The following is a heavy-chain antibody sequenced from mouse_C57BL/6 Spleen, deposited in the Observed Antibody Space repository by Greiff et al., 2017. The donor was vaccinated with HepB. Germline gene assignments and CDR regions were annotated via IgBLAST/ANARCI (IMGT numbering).Heavy chain of an antibody. Sequence: VQLQQSGPELVKPGASVKISCKASGYTFTDYYMNWVKQSHGKSLEWIGDINPNNGGTSYNQKFKGKATLTVDKSSSTAYMELRSLTSEDSAVYYCARWTVVATGDYWGQGTTLTVSS. J-gene: IGHJ2*01. CDR3: ARWTVVATGDY. V-gene: IGHV1-26*01. D-gene: IGHD1-1*01. CDR1: GYTFTDYY. CDR2: INPNNGGT.